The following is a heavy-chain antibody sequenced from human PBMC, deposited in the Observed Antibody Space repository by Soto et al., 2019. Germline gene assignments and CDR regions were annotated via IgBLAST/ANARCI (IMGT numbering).Heavy chain of an antibody. CDR2: VIPNLGVT. Sequence: QVQLVQSGAEVKKPGSSVKVSCKASGGTLSSYTFSWVRQAPGQGLEWMGRVIPNLGVTNYAKTVQGRVTSVVDKSTSTAYMELNSLRYSDTAVYYCARDKGYCSDTSCPDFDYWGQGTLVTVSS. CDR1: GGTLSSYT. V-gene: IGHV1-69*08. D-gene: IGHD2-15*01. CDR3: ARDKGYCSDTSCPDFDY. J-gene: IGHJ4*02.